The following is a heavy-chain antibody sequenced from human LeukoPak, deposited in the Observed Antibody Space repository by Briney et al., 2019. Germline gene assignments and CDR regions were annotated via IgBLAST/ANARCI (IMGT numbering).Heavy chain of an antibody. CDR3: ARLGGYGYFDY. J-gene: IGHJ4*02. D-gene: IGHD5-12*01. CDR1: GGSISSYY. CDR2: IYYSGST. V-gene: IGHV4-59*01. Sequence: PSETLSLTCTVSGGSISSYYWSWIRQPPGKGLEWIGYIYYSGSTNYNPSLKSRATISVDTSKSQFSLKLSSVTAADTAVYYCARLGGYGYFDYWGQGTLVTVSS.